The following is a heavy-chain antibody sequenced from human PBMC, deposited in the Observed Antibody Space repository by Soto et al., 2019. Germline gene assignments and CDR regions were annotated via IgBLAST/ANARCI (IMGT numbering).Heavy chain of an antibody. D-gene: IGHD2-15*01. J-gene: IGHJ6*02. Sequence: EVHLVDSGGGLVKPGGSLRLSYAVSGFTFSSCTMNWVRQAPGKGLEWVSSISPSSGHIYYADSVKGRFTISRDNAKNSLFLQMNSLRGEDTAVYYCSGCSGGACHKNYGMDVWGQGTTVTVSS. CDR1: GFTFSSCT. CDR3: SGCSGGACHKNYGMDV. CDR2: ISPSSGHI. V-gene: IGHV3-21*06.